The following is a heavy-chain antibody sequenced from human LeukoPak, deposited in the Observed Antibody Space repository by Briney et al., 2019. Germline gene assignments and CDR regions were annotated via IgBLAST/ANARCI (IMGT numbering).Heavy chain of an antibody. D-gene: IGHD3-10*01. CDR1: GGSFSGYY. CDR3: ARGGVLWFGESWYYGMDV. Sequence: SETLSLTCAVYGGSFSGYYWSRIRQPPGKGLEWIGEINHSGSTNYNPSLKSRVTISVDTSKNQFSLKLSSVTAADTAVYYCARGGVLWFGESWYYGMDVWGKGTTVTVSS. J-gene: IGHJ6*04. CDR2: INHSGST. V-gene: IGHV4-34*01.